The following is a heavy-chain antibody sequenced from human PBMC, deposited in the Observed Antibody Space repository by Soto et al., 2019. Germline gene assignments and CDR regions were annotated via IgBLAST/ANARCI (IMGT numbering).Heavy chain of an antibody. J-gene: IGHJ6*02. CDR3: ARGLWFGELYYYYGMDV. CDR2: IIPILGIA. D-gene: IGHD3-10*01. Sequence: ASVKVSCKASGGTLSSYAISWVRQAPGQGLEWMGGIIPILGIANYAQKFQGRVTITADKSTSTAYMELSSLRSEDTAVYYCARGLWFGELYYYYGMDVWGQGTTVTVSS. CDR1: GGTLSSYA. V-gene: IGHV1-69*10.